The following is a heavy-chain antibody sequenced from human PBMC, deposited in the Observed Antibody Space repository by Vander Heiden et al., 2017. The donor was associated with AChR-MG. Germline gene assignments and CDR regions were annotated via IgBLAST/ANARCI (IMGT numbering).Heavy chain of an antibody. D-gene: IGHD1-26*01. CDR1: GFTFTNCH. CDR3: ARELTGSFYFDF. CDR2: INPRLDST. V-gene: IGHV1-46*03. J-gene: IGHJ4*02. Sequence: QVQLVQSGAEVKKPGAPLQVSCKTSGFTFTNCHINWVRQAPGQGLEWVGTINPRLDSTHYAQKFQGRVRMTRDTSTKTVDMDMTSLRPEDTAVYFCARELTGSFYFDFWGQGSLVTVSS.